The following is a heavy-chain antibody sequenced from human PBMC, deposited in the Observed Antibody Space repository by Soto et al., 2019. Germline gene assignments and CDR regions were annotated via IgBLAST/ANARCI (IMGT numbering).Heavy chain of an antibody. CDR3: ATSYGSGSYFYFPLDY. V-gene: IGHV1-18*01. D-gene: IGHD3-10*01. Sequence: ASVKVSCKASGYTFTSYGISWVRQAPGQGLEWMGWISAYNGNTIYAQKFQGRVTMTEDTSTDTAYMELSSLRSEDTAVYYCATSYGSGSYFYFPLDYWGQGTLVTVSS. J-gene: IGHJ4*02. CDR2: ISAYNGNT. CDR1: GYTFTSYG.